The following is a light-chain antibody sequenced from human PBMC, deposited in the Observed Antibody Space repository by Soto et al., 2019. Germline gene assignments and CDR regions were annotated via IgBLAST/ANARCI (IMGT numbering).Light chain of an antibody. CDR2: AGS. Sequence: QSALNQPASVSGSPGQSITVSCTGTSSDIGSYNLVSWYQHHPGKAPKLMIYAGSKRPSGVSSRFSGSKSGNTASLTISGLQAEDEADYYCCSYAGSSTLLFGGGTKLTVL. V-gene: IGLV2-23*01. J-gene: IGLJ3*02. CDR3: CSYAGSSTLL. CDR1: SSDIGSYNL.